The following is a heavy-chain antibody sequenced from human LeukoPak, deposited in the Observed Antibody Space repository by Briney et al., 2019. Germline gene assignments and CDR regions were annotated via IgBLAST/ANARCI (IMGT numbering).Heavy chain of an antibody. D-gene: IGHD2-15*01. CDR2: INHSGST. CDR1: GGSFSGYY. Sequence: PSETLSLTCAVYGGSFSGYYWSWIRQPPGKGLEWIGEINHSGSTNYNPSLKSRVTISVGTSKNQFSLKLSSVTAADTAVYYCARVGRPARGNYYYYYMDVWGKGTTVTVSS. J-gene: IGHJ6*03. V-gene: IGHV4-34*01. CDR3: ARVGRPARGNYYYYYMDV.